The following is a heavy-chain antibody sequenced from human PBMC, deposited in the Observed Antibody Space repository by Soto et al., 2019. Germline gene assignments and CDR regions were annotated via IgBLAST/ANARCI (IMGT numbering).Heavy chain of an antibody. D-gene: IGHD4-17*01. CDR3: AKVPYGDLAYYYYYGMDV. V-gene: IGHV3-23*01. J-gene: IGHJ6*02. Sequence: HPGGSLRLSCAASGFTFSSYAMSWVRQAPGKGLEWVSAISGSGGRTYYADSVKGRFTISRDNSKNTLYLQMNSLRAEDTAVYYCAKVPYGDLAYYYYYGMDVWGQGTTVTVSS. CDR2: ISGSGGRT. CDR1: GFTFSSYA.